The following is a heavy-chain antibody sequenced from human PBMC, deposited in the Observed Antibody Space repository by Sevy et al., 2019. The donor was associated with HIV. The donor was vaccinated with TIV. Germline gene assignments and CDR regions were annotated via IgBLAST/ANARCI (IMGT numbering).Heavy chain of an antibody. CDR3: ARVYYYDSSKPPDY. CDR1: GFTFSSYW. Sequence: GGSLRLSCAASGFTFSSYWMSWVRQAPGKGLEWVANIKQDGSEKYYVDSVKGRFTISRDNAKNSLYLQMNSLRAEDTAVYYCARVYYYDSSKPPDYWGQRTLVTVSS. J-gene: IGHJ4*02. V-gene: IGHV3-7*01. D-gene: IGHD3-22*01. CDR2: IKQDGSEK.